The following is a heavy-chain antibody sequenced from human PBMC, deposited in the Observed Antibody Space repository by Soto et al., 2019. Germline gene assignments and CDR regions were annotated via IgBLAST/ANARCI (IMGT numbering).Heavy chain of an antibody. D-gene: IGHD4-17*01. V-gene: IGHV3-30-3*01. Sequence: QVQLVESGGGVVQPGRSLRLSCAASGFTFSNYAMHWVRQAPGKGLEWVAVISYDGSNKYYADSVKGRFTISRDNSKNTRYLQMNSLRAEDTAVYYCARAPTTVTTAYYFYYWGQGTLVTVSS. CDR1: GFTFSNYA. CDR3: ARAPTTVTTAYYFYY. CDR2: ISYDGSNK. J-gene: IGHJ4*02.